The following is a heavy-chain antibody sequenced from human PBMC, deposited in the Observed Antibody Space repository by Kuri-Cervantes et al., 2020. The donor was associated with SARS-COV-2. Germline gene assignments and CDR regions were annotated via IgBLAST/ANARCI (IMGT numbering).Heavy chain of an antibody. Sequence: GESLKISCAASGFTFSSYWMSWVRQAPGKGLEWVSAISGSGGSTYYADSVKGRFTISRDNSKNTLYLQMNSLRAEDTAVYYCAKVINSGSWFDPWGQGTLVTVSS. CDR1: GFTFSSYW. J-gene: IGHJ5*02. CDR3: AKVINSGSWFDP. D-gene: IGHD6-19*01. V-gene: IGHV3-23*01. CDR2: ISGSGGST.